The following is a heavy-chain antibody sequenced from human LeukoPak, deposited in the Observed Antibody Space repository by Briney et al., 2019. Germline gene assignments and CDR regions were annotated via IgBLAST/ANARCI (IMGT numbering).Heavy chain of an antibody. V-gene: IGHV1-69*05. D-gene: IGHD4-23*01. CDR1: GSTFSSYA. CDR2: IIPIFGTA. CDR3: ARSPDYGGNRPFDY. Sequence: SVKVSCKAPGSTFSSYAISWVRQAPGQGLEWMGGIIPIFGTANYAQKFQGRVTITTDESTSTAYMELSSLRSEDTAVYYCARSPDYGGNRPFDYWGQGTLVTVSS. J-gene: IGHJ4*02.